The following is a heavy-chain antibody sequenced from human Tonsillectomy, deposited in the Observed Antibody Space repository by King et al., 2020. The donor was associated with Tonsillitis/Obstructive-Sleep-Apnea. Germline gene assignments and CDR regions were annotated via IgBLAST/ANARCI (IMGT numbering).Heavy chain of an antibody. CDR2: INPSGGST. D-gene: IGHD3-3*01. CDR1: GYTFTSYY. J-gene: IGHJ4*02. V-gene: IGHV1-46*01. Sequence: VQLVQSGAEVKKPGASVKVSCKASGYTFTSYYMHCVRQAPGQGLEWMGIINPSGGSTSYAQKFQGRVTMTRDTSTSTVYMELSSLRSEDTAVYYCASITYDSNSPSHYFDYWGQGTLVTVSS. CDR3: ASITYDSNSPSHYFDY.